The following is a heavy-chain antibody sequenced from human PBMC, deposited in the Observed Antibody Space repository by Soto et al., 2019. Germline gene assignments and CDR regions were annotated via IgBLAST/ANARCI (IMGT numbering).Heavy chain of an antibody. CDR3: ASGIAVAAGPYYYYYYGMDV. J-gene: IGHJ6*02. Sequence: SVKVSCKASGGTFSSYAISWVRQAPGQGLEWMGGIIPIFGTANYAQKFQGRVTITADESTSTAYMELSSLRSEDTAVYYCASGIAVAAGPYYYYYYGMDVWGQGTTVTVSS. CDR2: IIPIFGTA. CDR1: GGTFSSYA. V-gene: IGHV1-69*13. D-gene: IGHD6-19*01.